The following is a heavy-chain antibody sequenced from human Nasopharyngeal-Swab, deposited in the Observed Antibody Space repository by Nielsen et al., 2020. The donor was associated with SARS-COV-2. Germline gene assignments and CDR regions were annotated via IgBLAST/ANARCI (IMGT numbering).Heavy chain of an antibody. CDR2: ISAYNGNT. CDR3: ARGERRLYDFWSGPPHYGMDV. D-gene: IGHD3-3*01. Sequence: WVRQAPGQGLEWMGWISAYNGNTNYAQKLQGRVTMTTDTSTSTAYMELWSLRSDDTAVYYCARGERRLYDFWSGPPHYGMDVWGQGTTVTVSS. V-gene: IGHV1-18*01. J-gene: IGHJ6*02.